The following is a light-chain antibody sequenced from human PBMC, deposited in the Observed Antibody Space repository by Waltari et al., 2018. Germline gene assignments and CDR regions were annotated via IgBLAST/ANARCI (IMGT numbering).Light chain of an antibody. CDR2: LGS. J-gene: IGKJ2*01. Sequence: DILMTQSPLSLPVTTGEQASISCRSSQSLLHSNGYTYLDWYLQKPGQSPQVLIYLGSNRASGVPDRFSGSGSGTDFTLNISRVEAEDVGVYYCMQILQPARTFGQGTRLEIK. V-gene: IGKV2-28*01. CDR1: QSLLHSNGYTY. CDR3: MQILQPART.